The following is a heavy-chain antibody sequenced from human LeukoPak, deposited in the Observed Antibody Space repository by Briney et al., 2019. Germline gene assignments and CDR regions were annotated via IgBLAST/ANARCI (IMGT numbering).Heavy chain of an antibody. CDR1: GFTFSTYA. D-gene: IGHD2-15*01. V-gene: IGHV3-7*05. Sequence: GGSLRLSCAASGFTFSTYAMTWVRQAPGRGLEWVARIKGDGSDIHYVDSVKGRFTISRDNARNSLYLQMNSLRAEDTAVYYCAREWWFLDYWGQGTLVTVSS. J-gene: IGHJ4*02. CDR3: AREWWFLDY. CDR2: IKGDGSDI.